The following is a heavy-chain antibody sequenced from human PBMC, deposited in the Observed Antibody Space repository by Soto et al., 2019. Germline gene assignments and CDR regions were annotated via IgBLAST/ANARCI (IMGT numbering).Heavy chain of an antibody. D-gene: IGHD4-4*01. V-gene: IGHV3-23*01. Sequence: EVQLLESGGGLVQPGGSLRLSCAASGFTFSSYAMSWVRQAPGKGLEWVSAISGSGAGTYYADSAKGRFTISRDNSKNTLFLQMNSLRAEDTAVYYCANTLHSYYYYYGMDVWGQGTTVTVSS. CDR1: GFTFSSYA. CDR3: ANTLHSYYYYYGMDV. J-gene: IGHJ6*02. CDR2: ISGSGAGT.